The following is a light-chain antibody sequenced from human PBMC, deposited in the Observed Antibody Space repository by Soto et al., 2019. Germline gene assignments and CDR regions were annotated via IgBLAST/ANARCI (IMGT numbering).Light chain of an antibody. CDR2: DAS. J-gene: IGKJ4*01. CDR3: QQRSNWPPLT. V-gene: IGKV3-11*01. Sequence: EIVLTQSPATLSLSPGGRANLSCRGSQSVSSYLAWYQQKPGQAPRLLIYDASNRATGIPARFSGSGSGTDFTLTISSLEPEDFAVYYCQQRSNWPPLTFGGGTKVEIK. CDR1: QSVSSY.